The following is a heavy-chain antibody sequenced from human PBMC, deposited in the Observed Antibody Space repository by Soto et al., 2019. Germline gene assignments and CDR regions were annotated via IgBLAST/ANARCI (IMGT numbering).Heavy chain of an antibody. CDR1: GGSVSSGSYY. CDR2: INYSGST. CDR3: ARGVPYSYGYVSWFDP. Sequence: SETLSLTCTVSGGSVSSGSYYWSWIRQPPGKGLEWIGYINYSGSTNYNPSLKSRVTISVDTSKNQFSLKLSSVTAADTAVYYCARGVPYSYGYVSWFDPWGQGTLVTVS. D-gene: IGHD5-18*01. J-gene: IGHJ5*02. V-gene: IGHV4-61*01.